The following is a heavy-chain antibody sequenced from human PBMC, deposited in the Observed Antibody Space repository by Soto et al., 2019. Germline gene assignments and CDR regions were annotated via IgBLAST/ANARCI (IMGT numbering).Heavy chain of an antibody. V-gene: IGHV1-69*12. CDR2: IIPIFGTA. Sequence: QVQLVQSGAEVKKPGSSVKVSCKASGGTFSSYAISWVRQAPGQGLEWMGGIIPIFGTANYAQKFQGRVTITADESTSTGYMELSSLRSEDTAVYYCASRLTPIGDYVLLPHDDWGQGTLVTVSS. D-gene: IGHD4-17*01. J-gene: IGHJ4*02. CDR1: GGTFSSYA. CDR3: ASRLTPIGDYVLLPHDD.